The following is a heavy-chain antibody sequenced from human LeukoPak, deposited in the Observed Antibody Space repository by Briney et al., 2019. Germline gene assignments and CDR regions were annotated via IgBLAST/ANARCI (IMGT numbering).Heavy chain of an antibody. Sequence: ASVKVSCKASGYTFTSYDINWVRQATGQGLEWMGWMNPNSGNTGYAQKFQGRVTITRNTSISTAYMELSSLRSEDTAVYYCAGVVLLWFGEPNWFDPWGQGTLVTVSS. D-gene: IGHD3-10*01. CDR1: GYTFTSYD. CDR2: MNPNSGNT. V-gene: IGHV1-8*03. J-gene: IGHJ5*02. CDR3: AGVVLLWFGEPNWFDP.